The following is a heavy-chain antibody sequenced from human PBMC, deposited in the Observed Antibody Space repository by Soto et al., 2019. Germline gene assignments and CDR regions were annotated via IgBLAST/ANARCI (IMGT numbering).Heavy chain of an antibody. Sequence: GWSLRLSCTASGFTFGDYAMSWFRQAPGKGLEWVGFIRSKAYGGTTEYAASVKGRFTISRDDSKSIAYLQMNSLKTEDTAVYYCLYYDFWSGYGYGMEVWGKGTKVTVSS. CDR3: LYYDFWSGYGYGMEV. CDR1: GFTFGDYA. D-gene: IGHD3-3*01. CDR2: IRSKAYGGTT. V-gene: IGHV3-49*03. J-gene: IGHJ6*04.